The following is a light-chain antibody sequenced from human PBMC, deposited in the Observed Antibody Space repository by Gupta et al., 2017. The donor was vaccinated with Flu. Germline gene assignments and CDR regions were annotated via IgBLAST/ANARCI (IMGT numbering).Light chain of an antibody. V-gene: IGLV3-1*01. CDR3: QARDSTRV. CDR2: REN. CDR1: GQRNKY. J-gene: IGLJ2*01. Sequence: VSTVQTASNSCSGGGQRNKYVYQNQQKPDQYPVLVIDRENKRPSELPARFSGSNSGNTATLAISGTEAMDEDDYYCQARDSTRVFGGGTKLTVL.